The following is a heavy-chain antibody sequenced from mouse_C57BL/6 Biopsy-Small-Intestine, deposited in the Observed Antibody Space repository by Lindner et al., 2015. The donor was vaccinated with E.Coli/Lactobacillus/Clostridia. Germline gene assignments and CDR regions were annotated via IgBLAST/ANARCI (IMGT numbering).Heavy chain of an antibody. Sequence: SVKVSCKASGYTFTDYDINWVRQAPGQGLEWLGWMNPTGGDTGFAQKFQGRVTMTRSASISTAYMELSNLRSDDTAVYFCARMRGYSLGYWYFDLWGRGTLVTVSS. D-gene: IGHD2-12*01. V-gene: IGHV1-84*02. CDR1: GYTFTDYD. CDR2: MNPTGGDT. CDR3: ARMRGYSLGYWYFDL. J-gene: IGHJ1*01.